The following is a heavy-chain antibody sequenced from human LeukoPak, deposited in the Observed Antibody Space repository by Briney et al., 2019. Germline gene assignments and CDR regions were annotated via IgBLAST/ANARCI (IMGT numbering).Heavy chain of an antibody. Sequence: GGSLRLSCAASGFTVSSNYMSWVRQAPGKGLEWVSVIYSGGSTYYADSVKGRFTISRDNSKNTLYLQMNSLRAEDTAVYYCARYLGYYDSSGYYYYWYFDLWGRGTLVTVSS. CDR2: IYSGGST. CDR1: GFTVSSNY. CDR3: ARYLGYYDSSGYYYYWYFDL. V-gene: IGHV3-53*01. J-gene: IGHJ2*01. D-gene: IGHD3-22*01.